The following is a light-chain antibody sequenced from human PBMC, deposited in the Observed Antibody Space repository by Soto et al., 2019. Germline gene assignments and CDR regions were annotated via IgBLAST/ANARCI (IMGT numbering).Light chain of an antibody. CDR1: QDISTY. J-gene: IGKJ4*02. Sequence: DIEMTHSPSSLSASVGDRVTITCQASQDISTYLNWYQQKPGKAPMLLIYDASNWVTGIPARFSGSGSGTDFTYTISSLQPEEIATDYCQQSDNLHRTVGGGTKVEIK. CDR2: DAS. CDR3: QQSDNLHRT. V-gene: IGKV1-33*01.